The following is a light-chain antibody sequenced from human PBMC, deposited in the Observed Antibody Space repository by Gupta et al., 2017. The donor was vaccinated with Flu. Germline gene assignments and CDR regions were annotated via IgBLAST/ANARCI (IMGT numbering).Light chain of an antibody. Sequence: SYELTQPPSVSVSPGQTARITCSGDALPKKYAYWYQQKSGQAPVLVICEDNRRPSAIPERFSGSSSGTTATLTISGAQVDDEADYYWCSKARSGTQGVFGGGTKLTVL. J-gene: IGLJ3*02. CDR1: ALPKKY. CDR3: CSKARSGTQGV. CDR2: EDN. V-gene: IGLV3-10*01.